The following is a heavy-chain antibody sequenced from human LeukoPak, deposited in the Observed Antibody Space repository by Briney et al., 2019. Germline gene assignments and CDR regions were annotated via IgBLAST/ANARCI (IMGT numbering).Heavy chain of an antibody. J-gene: IGHJ4*02. D-gene: IGHD3-22*01. CDR3: ARDKDGVITRYFDY. V-gene: IGHV3-30-3*01. CDR1: GFTFSSYG. CDR2: ISYDGSNK. Sequence: GRSLRLSCAASGFTFSSYGMHWVRQAPGKGLEWVAVISYDGSNKYYADSVKGRFTISRDNSKNTLYLQMNSLRAEDTAVYYCARDKDGVITRYFDYWGQGTLVTVSS.